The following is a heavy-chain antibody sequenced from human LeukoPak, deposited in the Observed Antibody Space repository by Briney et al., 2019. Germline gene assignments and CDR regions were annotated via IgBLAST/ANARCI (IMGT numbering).Heavy chain of an antibody. D-gene: IGHD6-19*01. CDR2: IYNSGSVSV. CDR3: ARRLISGWYGTGFGY. CDR1: GGSITSSTYS. J-gene: IGHJ4*02. V-gene: IGHV4-39*01. Sequence: SETLSLTCTVSGGSITSSTYSWGWIRQPPGRGLEWIGSIYNSGSVSVYYNPSLQSRVTISVDTSKNQLSLKLSSVTAADTAVYYCARRLISGWYGTGFGYWGQGNLVTVSS.